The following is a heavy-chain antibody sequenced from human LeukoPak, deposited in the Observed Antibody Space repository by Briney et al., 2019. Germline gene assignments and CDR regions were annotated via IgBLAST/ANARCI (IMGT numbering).Heavy chain of an antibody. V-gene: IGHV3-11*01. CDR2: ISSSGSTI. CDR1: GFTFSDYY. J-gene: IGHJ6*02. CDR3: AREGVEEVPAEYYYYGMDV. D-gene: IGHD2-2*01. Sequence: GGSLRLSCAASGFTFSDYYMSWIRQAPGKGLEWVSYISSSGSTIYYADSVKGRFTIFRDNAKNSLYLQMNSLRAEDTAVYYCAREGVEEVPAEYYYYGMDVWGQGTTVTVSS.